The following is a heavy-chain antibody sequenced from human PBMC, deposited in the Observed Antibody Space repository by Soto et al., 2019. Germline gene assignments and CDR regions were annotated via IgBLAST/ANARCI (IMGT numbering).Heavy chain of an antibody. Sequence: ASVKVSCKVSGYTLTELSMHWVRQAPGKGLEWMGGFDPEDGETIHAQKFQGRVTMTEDTSTDTAYMELSSLRSEDTAVYYCATHPSSWLRKNWFDPWGQGTLVTVSS. D-gene: IGHD6-13*01. V-gene: IGHV1-24*01. CDR1: GYTLTELS. CDR2: FDPEDGET. J-gene: IGHJ5*02. CDR3: ATHPSSWLRKNWFDP.